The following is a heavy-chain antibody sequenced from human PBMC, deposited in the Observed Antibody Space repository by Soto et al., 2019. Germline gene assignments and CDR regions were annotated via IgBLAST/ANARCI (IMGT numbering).Heavy chain of an antibody. D-gene: IGHD3-10*01. CDR1: GGFTSTNNW. CDR3: ARSPYSSYYGGSGTFDY. V-gene: IGHV4-4*02. CDR2: AYHSGST. J-gene: IGHJ4*02. Sequence: QLQLQESGPGLVRPSGTLSLTCAVSGGFTSTNNWWSWVRQPPGKGLEWIGDAYHSGSTEYNPSLKSRVSISVDKSKNQISLKLTSATAADTAVYYCARSPYSSYYGGSGTFDYWGQGTLVTVSS.